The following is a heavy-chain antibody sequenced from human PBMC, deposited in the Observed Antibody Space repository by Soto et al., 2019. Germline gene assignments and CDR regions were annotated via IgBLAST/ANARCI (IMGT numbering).Heavy chain of an antibody. J-gene: IGHJ6*02. Sequence: QVQLVQSGAEVQKPGSSVKVSCKASGGTFSSYAISWVRQAPGQGLEWRGGIIPIFGTANYAQKFQRRVTIIADESTSTAYMELSSLRSEDTAVYYCARVINMVRGATYYYGMDVWGQGTTVTVSS. D-gene: IGHD3-10*01. CDR2: IIPIFGTA. CDR1: GGTFSSYA. CDR3: ARVINMVRGATYYYGMDV. V-gene: IGHV1-69*01.